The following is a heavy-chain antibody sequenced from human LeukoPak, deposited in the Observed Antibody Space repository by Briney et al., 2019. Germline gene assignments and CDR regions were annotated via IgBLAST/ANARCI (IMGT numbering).Heavy chain of an antibody. J-gene: IGHJ6*03. D-gene: IGHD1-1*01. CDR1: GASISSGDYY. CDR3: ARVVATWAYYMDV. Sequence: PSQTLSLTCTVSGASISSGDYYWTGIRQTPRKGLEWIGYIYVRGTTFYSASLKSRASISRDTSKNQFSLNLNSVTAADTAVYYCARVVATWAYYMDVWGKGTLVTVSS. V-gene: IGHV4-30-4*08. CDR2: IYVRGTT.